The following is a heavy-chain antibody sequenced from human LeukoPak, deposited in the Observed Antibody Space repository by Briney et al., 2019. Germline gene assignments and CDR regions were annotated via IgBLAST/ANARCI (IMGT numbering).Heavy chain of an antibody. CDR2: ISYDGSNK. CDR1: GFTFSSYA. Sequence: GGSLRLSCAASGFTFSSYAMHWVRQAPGKGLEWVAVISYDGSNKYYADSVKGRFTISRDNSKNTLYLQMNSLRAEDTAEYYCARDHGSGSYFDYWGQGTLVTVSS. CDR3: ARDHGSGSYFDY. J-gene: IGHJ4*02. D-gene: IGHD3-10*01. V-gene: IGHV3-30*04.